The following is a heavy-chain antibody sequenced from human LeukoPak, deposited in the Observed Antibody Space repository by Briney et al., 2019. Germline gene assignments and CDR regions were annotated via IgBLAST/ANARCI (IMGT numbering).Heavy chain of an antibody. CDR3: AATIPYVIRLDP. Sequence: ASVKVSCKASGYTFTGYYMHWVRQAPGQGLEWMGWINPNSGGTNYAQKFQGRVTMTRDTSISTAYMELSRLRSDDTAVYYCAATIPYVIRLDPWGQGTLVTVSS. V-gene: IGHV1-2*02. J-gene: IGHJ5*02. CDR2: INPNSGGT. CDR1: GYTFTGYY. D-gene: IGHD3-16*02.